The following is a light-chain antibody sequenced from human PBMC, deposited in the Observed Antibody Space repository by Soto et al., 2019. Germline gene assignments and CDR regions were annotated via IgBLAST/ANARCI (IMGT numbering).Light chain of an antibody. J-gene: IGKJ5*01. CDR2: GAA. CDR3: QQYNNWPPIT. Sequence: EIVMTQSPATLSVSPGERATLSCRSSQSVSSNLACYQQKPGQAPRLLIYGAATRATGIPARFSGSGSGTEFTLTISSLQSEDFAVYYCQQYNNWPPITFGQGTRLEIK. V-gene: IGKV3-15*01. CDR1: QSVSSN.